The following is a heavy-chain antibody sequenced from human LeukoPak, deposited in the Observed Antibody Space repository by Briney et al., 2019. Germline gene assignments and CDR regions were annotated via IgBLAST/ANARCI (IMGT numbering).Heavy chain of an antibody. V-gene: IGHV1-69*05. CDR3: ARGPAYCGGDCYPPPDY. Sequence: GSSVTVSFKASGGTFSSYAISWVRQAPGQGLEWMGGIIPIFGTANYAQKFQGRVTITTDESTSTAYMELSSLRSEDTAVYYCARGPAYCGGDCYPPPDYWGQGTLVTVSS. J-gene: IGHJ4*02. D-gene: IGHD2-21*02. CDR1: GGTFSSYA. CDR2: IIPIFGTA.